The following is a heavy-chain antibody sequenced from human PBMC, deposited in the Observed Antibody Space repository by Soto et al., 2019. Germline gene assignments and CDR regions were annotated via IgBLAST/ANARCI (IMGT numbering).Heavy chain of an antibody. CDR3: ARHDRERAARQGDNWFDP. Sequence: QLQLQESGPGLVKPSETLSLTCTVSGGSISSSSYYWGWIRQPPGKGLEWIGSIYYSGSTYYNPSLKSRVTISVDTSKNQFSLKLSSVTAADTAVYYCARHDRERAARQGDNWFDPWGQGTLVTVSS. CDR1: GGSISSSSYY. J-gene: IGHJ5*02. CDR2: IYYSGST. D-gene: IGHD6-6*01. V-gene: IGHV4-39*01.